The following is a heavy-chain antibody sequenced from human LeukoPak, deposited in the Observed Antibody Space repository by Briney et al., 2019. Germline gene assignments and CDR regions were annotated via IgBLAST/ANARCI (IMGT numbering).Heavy chain of an antibody. CDR3: ARGYPAMVSAPDY. CDR1: GLTFSRYV. J-gene: IGHJ4*02. Sequence: TGGSLRLSCAASGLTFSRYVMHWARQAPGKGLEWVAVISYDGSNKYYADSVKGRFTISRDNSKNTLYLQMNSLRAEDTAVYYCARGYPAMVSAPDYWGQGTLVTVSS. D-gene: IGHD5-18*01. CDR2: ISYDGSNK. V-gene: IGHV3-30*14.